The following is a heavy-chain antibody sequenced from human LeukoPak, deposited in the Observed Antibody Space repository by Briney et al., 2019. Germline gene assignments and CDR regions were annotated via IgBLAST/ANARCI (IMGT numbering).Heavy chain of an antibody. V-gene: IGHV4-39*07. CDR1: GGSISSSSYY. CDR3: AREDERGLHFDY. D-gene: IGHD3-22*01. Sequence: SETLSLTCTVSGGSISSSSYYWGWIRQPPGKGLEWIGCIYYSGSTYYNPSLKSRVTISVDTSKNQFSLKLSSVTAADTAVYYCAREDERGLHFDYWGQGTLVTVSS. CDR2: IYYSGST. J-gene: IGHJ4*02.